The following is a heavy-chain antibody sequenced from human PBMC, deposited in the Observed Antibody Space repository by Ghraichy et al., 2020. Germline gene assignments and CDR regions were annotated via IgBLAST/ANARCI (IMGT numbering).Heavy chain of an antibody. V-gene: IGHV4-4*07. CDR1: SGSISSYY. J-gene: IGHJ4*02. D-gene: IGHD1-14*01. Sequence: SETLSLTCTVSSGSISSYYWSWIRQPAGKGLEWIGRIYTSGSTDYNPSIKSRVTMSVDTSKNQFSLKLTSVTAADTAVYYCARGPPPDFDYWGQGTLVTVSS. CDR3: ARGPPPDFDY. CDR2: IYTSGST.